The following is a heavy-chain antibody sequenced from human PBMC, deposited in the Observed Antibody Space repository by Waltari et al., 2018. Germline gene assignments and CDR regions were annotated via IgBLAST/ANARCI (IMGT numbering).Heavy chain of an antibody. V-gene: IGHV3-30*02. CDR3: AKDPLDPY. Sequence: QVQLVESGGGVVQPGGSLRLSCAASGFTFSSYGMHWVRQAPGKGLEWVAFIRYDGSKKYYADSVKGRFTIARDNSKNTLYLQMNSLRAEDTAVYYCAKDPLDPYWGQGTLVTVSS. J-gene: IGHJ4*02. CDR2: IRYDGSKK. CDR1: GFTFSSYG. D-gene: IGHD1-1*01.